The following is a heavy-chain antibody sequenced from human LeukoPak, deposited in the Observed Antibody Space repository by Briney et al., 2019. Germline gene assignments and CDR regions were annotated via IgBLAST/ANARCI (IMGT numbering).Heavy chain of an antibody. Sequence: SGGSLRLSCAASGFTVSSNYMSWVRQAPGKGLEWVSVIYSGGSTYYADSVKGRFTISRDNPKNLLFLQINSLRVEDTAVYYCARETPRRGETRDGYRWGQGTVVTVSS. CDR2: IYSGGST. CDR1: GFTVSSNY. V-gene: IGHV3-53*01. J-gene: IGHJ4*02. CDR3: ARETPRRGETRDGYR. D-gene: IGHD5-24*01.